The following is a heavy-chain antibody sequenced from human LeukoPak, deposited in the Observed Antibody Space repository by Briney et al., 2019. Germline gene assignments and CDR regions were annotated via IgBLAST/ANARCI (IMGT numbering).Heavy chain of an antibody. CDR3: AKDAPMVRGVIILYYFDY. CDR2: ISGSGGST. J-gene: IGHJ4*02. Sequence: GGSLRLSCAASGFTFSGYAMSWVRQAPGKGLEWASAISGSGGSTYYADSVKGRFTISRDNSKNTLYLQMNSLRAEDTAVYYCAKDAPMVRGVIILYYFDYWGQGTLVTVSS. D-gene: IGHD3-10*01. CDR1: GFTFSGYA. V-gene: IGHV3-23*01.